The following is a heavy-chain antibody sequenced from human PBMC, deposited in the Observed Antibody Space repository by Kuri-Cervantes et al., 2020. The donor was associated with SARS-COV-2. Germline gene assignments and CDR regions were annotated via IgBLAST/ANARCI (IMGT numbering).Heavy chain of an antibody. D-gene: IGHD4-11*01. V-gene: IGHV3-30*02. J-gene: IGHJ4*02. Sequence: LSLTCAASGSTFSSYGMHWVRQAPGKGLEWVAFIRYDGSNKYYADSVKGRFTISRDNSKNTLYLQMNSLRAEDTAVYYCAKDLLGGLHPFDYWGQGTLVTVSS. CDR3: AKDLLGGLHPFDY. CDR1: GSTFSSYG. CDR2: IRYDGSNK.